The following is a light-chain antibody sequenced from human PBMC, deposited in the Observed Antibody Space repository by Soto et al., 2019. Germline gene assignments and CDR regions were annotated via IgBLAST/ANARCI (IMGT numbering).Light chain of an antibody. V-gene: IGKV1-5*03. Sequence: DIQMTQSPSTLSASEGDRVTISCRASQSVSIWLAWYQQKPGRAPKLLIYKSSILKSGVPSRFSGSGSGTEFTLTISGLQPDDFATYYCQHCDTSWPFGQGTKVDI. J-gene: IGKJ1*01. CDR3: QHCDTSWP. CDR1: QSVSIW. CDR2: KSS.